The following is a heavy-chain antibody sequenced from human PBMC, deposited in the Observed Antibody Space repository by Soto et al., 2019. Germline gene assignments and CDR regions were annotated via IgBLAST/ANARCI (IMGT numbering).Heavy chain of an antibody. CDR3: ARVRGYCSGGSCYQTDGFAP. D-gene: IGHD2-15*01. Sequence: QVQLVQSGAEVKKPGSSVKVSCKASGGTFSSYAISWVRQAPGQGLEWMGGIIPIFGTANYAQKFQGRVTTTPAESTSTASMELSSLGSEDTAVYYCARVRGYCSGGSCYQTDGFAPWGQGTLVTVSS. V-gene: IGHV1-69*05. J-gene: IGHJ5*02. CDR1: GGTFSSYA. CDR2: IIPIFGTA.